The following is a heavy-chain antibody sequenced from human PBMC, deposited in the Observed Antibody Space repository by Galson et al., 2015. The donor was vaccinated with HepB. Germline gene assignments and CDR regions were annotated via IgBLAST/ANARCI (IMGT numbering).Heavy chain of an antibody. J-gene: IGHJ6*02. V-gene: IGHV1-69*13. CDR2: ILPMFGTA. CDR1: GGTFSNHA. Sequence: SVKVSCKASGGTFSNHAISWVRQAPGQGLEWMGGILPMFGTANPAQSFQGRVTITADESTSTAYMELSSLRYEDTAVYYCASYCSNFSCYMGTYYYYGMDVWGQGTTVIVSS. D-gene: IGHD2-2*01. CDR3: ASYCSNFSCYMGTYYYYGMDV.